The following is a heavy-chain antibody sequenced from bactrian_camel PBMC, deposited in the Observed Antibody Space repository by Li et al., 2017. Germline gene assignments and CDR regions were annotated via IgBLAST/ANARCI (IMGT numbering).Heavy chain of an antibody. CDR2: IYTVGGST. D-gene: IGHD3*01. CDR1: GSTYSGNI. V-gene: IGHV3S42*01. J-gene: IGHJ4*01. Sequence: VQLVESGGGSVQAGGSLRLSCVASGSTYSGNIVGWFRQRTGSEREEVAVIYTVGGSTRYADSVKGRFTISHDNAKNTLILQMNSLKTEDTAVYYCALGSSRQATMTARGQGTQVTVS.